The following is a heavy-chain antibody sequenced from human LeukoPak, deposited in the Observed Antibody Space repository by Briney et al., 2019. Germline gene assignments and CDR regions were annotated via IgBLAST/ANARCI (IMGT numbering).Heavy chain of an antibody. V-gene: IGHV3-13*01. CDR1: GFTFSSYA. J-gene: IGHJ6*02. CDR3: ARARITMVRGAARHYYGMDV. CDR2: IGTAGDT. Sequence: TGGSLRLSCAASGFTFSSYAMSWVRQAPGKGLEWVSAIGTAGDTYYPGSVKGRFTISRENAKNSLYLQMNSLRAGDTAVYYCARARITMVRGAARHYYGMDVWGQGTTVTVSS. D-gene: IGHD3-10*01.